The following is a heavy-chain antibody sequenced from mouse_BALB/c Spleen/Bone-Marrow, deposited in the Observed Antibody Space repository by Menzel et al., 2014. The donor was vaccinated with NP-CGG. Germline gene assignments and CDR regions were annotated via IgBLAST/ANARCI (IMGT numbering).Heavy chain of an antibody. CDR2: IRLKSTKYAT. CDR1: GFTFSHSW. D-gene: IGHD2-1*01. V-gene: IGHV6-6*02. CDR3: ACNYEDAMDY. Sequence: DVQLVESGGGLVQPGGSMKLSCVASGFTFSHSWMNWVRQSPEKGLEWVAEIRLKSTKYATHYAESVNGRFTISRDDSKSSVYLQMNNLRAEDTAIYYCACNYEDAMDYWGQGTSVTVSS. J-gene: IGHJ4*01.